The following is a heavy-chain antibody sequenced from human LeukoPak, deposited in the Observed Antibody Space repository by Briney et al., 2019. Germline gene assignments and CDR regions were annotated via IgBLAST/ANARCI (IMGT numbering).Heavy chain of an antibody. Sequence: PGGSLRLSCAASGFAFTTYAMTWIRQAPGEGLEWVSTIGPTGGDTYYADSVKGRFTISRDNSKHTLYLQMNSLRAEDTAVYYCAREQFYGIIVVPGDIPPRIGYWGQGTLVTVSS. CDR1: GFAFTTYA. V-gene: IGHV3-23*01. D-gene: IGHD2-2*01. CDR2: IGPTGGDT. CDR3: AREQFYGIIVVPGDIPPRIGY. J-gene: IGHJ4*02.